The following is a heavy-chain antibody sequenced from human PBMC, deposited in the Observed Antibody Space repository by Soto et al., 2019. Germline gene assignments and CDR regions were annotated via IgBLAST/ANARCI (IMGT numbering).Heavy chain of an antibody. CDR2: IIPILGIA. CDR3: ARSRYCGGDCYWGAFDI. V-gene: IGHV1-69*02. CDR1: GGTFSSYT. Sequence: GASVKASCKASGGTFSSYTISWVRQAPGQGLEWMGRIIPILGIANYAQKFQGRVTITADKSTSTAYMELSSLRSEDTAVYYCARSRYCGGDCYWGAFDIWGQGTMVTVSS. D-gene: IGHD2-21*01. J-gene: IGHJ3*02.